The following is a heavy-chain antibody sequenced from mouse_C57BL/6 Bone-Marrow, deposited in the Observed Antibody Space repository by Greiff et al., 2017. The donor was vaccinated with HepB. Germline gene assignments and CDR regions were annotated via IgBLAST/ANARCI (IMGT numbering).Heavy chain of an antibody. CDR1: GSTFPSSW. CDR2: IDPSDSYT. D-gene: IGHD2-5*01. J-gene: IGHJ2*01. V-gene: IGHV1-59*01. CDR3: ARGRAYYSNYGDY. Sequence: QVQLQQPGAELVRPGTSVKFSCQASGSTFPSSWMHWVKQRPGQGLEWIGVIDPSDSYTNYNQKFKGKATLTVDTSSSTAYMQLSSLTSEDSAVYYCARGRAYYSNYGDYWGQGTTLTVSS.